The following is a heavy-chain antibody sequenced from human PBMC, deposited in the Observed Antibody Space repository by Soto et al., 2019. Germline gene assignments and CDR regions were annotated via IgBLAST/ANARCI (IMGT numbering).Heavy chain of an antibody. CDR3: ARGYSSSTDYYYYGMDV. CDR2: IWYDGSNK. V-gene: IGHV3-33*01. J-gene: IGHJ6*02. CDR1: GFTFSSYG. Sequence: GGSLRLSCAASGFTFSSYGMHWVRQAPGKGLEWVAVIWYDGSNKYYADSVKGRFTISRDNSKNTLYLQMNSLRAEDTAVYYCARGYSSSTDYYYYGMDVWGQGTTVTAP. D-gene: IGHD6-6*01.